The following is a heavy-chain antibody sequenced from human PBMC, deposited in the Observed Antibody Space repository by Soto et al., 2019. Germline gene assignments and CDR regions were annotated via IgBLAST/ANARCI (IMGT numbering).Heavy chain of an antibody. CDR2: SRNRVQSYST. V-gene: IGHV3-72*01. J-gene: IGHJ4*02. Sequence: GGSLRLSCAASGFTFSNHWMYWIRQAPGKGLVWVGRSRNRVQSYSTEYAESVKGRFTISRDDSQNSLYLQMNSLKTEDTAVYYCARVLPSGTNYFTEYWGQGTLVTVSS. CDR1: GFTFSNHW. D-gene: IGHD3-10*01. CDR3: ARVLPSGTNYFTEY.